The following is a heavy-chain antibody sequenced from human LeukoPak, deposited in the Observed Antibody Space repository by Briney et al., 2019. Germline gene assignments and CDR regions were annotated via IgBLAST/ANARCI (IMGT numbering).Heavy chain of an antibody. J-gene: IGHJ4*02. Sequence: GGSLRLSCAASGFTFSSYAMTWVRQAPGKGLEWVSGISGSGSRTSYADSVKGRFTISRDNAKNSLYLQMNSLRAEDTAVYYCARGLYDFWSGYQYYFDYWGQGTLVTVSS. CDR3: ARGLYDFWSGYQYYFDY. CDR2: ISGSGSRT. V-gene: IGHV3-23*01. D-gene: IGHD3-3*01. CDR1: GFTFSSYA.